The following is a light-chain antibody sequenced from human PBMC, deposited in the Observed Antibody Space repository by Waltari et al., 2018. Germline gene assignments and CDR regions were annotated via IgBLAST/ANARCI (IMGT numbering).Light chain of an antibody. CDR1: SSDVGSYNY. CDR3: SSYAGNDLVI. J-gene: IGLJ2*01. V-gene: IGLV2-14*01. Sequence: QSALTQPASVSGSPGQSITISCTGTSSDVGSYNYVSWYQQHPGKAPKLMIYEVSNRPSGLSNRFSGSKSGNTASLTISELQPEDEADYHCSSYAGNDLVIFGGGTKLTVL. CDR2: EVS.